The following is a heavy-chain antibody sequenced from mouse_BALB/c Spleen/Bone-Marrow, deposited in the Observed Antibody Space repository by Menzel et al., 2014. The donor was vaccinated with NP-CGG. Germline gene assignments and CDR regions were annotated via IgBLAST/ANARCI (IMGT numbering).Heavy chain of an antibody. CDR3: TTKYCPLYCFYY. CDR2: IYPSDSYT. Sequence: VHLVESRAEPVRPRASVKLSCKASGCTFTSYRVNWVKQRPGPGLEWIGNIYPSDSYTNYNQKFKDKATLTVDKSSRAAYMHDSRPTSQDSAVYYCTTKYCPLYCFYYFSRGTTRTVSS. D-gene: IGHD1-3*01. J-gene: IGHJ2*01. V-gene: IGHV1-69*02. CDR1: GCTFTSYR.